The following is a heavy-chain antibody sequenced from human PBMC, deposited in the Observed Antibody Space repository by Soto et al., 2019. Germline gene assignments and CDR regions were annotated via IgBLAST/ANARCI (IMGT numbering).Heavy chain of an antibody. V-gene: IGHV1-69*13. CDR1: GGTFSSYA. CDR2: IIPIFGTA. J-gene: IGHJ6*02. Sequence: SVKVSCKASGGTFSSYAISWVRQAPGQGLEWMGGIIPIFGTANYAQTFQGRVTITADESTSTAYMELSSLRSEDTAVYYCARRSRASDYYYYGMDVWGQGTTVTVSS. CDR3: ARRSRASDYYYYGMDV.